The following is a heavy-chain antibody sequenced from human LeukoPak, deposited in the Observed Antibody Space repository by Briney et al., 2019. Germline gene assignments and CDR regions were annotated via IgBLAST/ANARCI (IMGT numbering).Heavy chain of an antibody. D-gene: IGHD4-17*01. CDR2: IHYTGNT. Sequence: SEALSLTCTLSDHSISTGFYWAWIRQPPGKGLEWIGNIHYTGNTYYNPPLRGRVTISVFPSTNQFSLRLSSVTAADTAVYYCARRNYGLYYFDNWGQGTLVTVSS. V-gene: IGHV4-38-2*02. CDR1: DHSISTGFY. CDR3: ARRNYGLYYFDN. J-gene: IGHJ4*02.